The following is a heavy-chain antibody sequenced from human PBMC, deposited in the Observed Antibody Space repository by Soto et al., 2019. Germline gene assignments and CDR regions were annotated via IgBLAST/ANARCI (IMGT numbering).Heavy chain of an antibody. V-gene: IGHV1-24*01. CDR1: GYTLTELS. J-gene: IGHJ4*02. Sequence: GASVKVSCKVSGYTLTELSMHWVRQAPGKGLEWMGGFDPEDGETIYAQKFQGRVTMTEDTSTDTAYMELSSLRSEDTAVYYCATDPGRSYYDSMKSLGYWGQGTLVTVSS. CDR3: ATDPGRSYYDSMKSLGY. D-gene: IGHD3-22*01. CDR2: FDPEDGET.